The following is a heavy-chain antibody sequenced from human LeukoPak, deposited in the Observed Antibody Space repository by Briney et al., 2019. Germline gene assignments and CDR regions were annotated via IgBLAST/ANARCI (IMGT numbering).Heavy chain of an antibody. D-gene: IGHD1-26*01. Sequence: PSETLSLTCTVSGFSISSDYYWGWIRQPPGKGLEWIGSIFHSGSTYDNPSLKSRLTISVDTSKNQFSLKLSSVTAADTAVYYCARELYSGSSLDYWGQGTLVTVSS. CDR2: IFHSGST. CDR1: GFSISSDYY. J-gene: IGHJ4*02. CDR3: ARELYSGSSLDY. V-gene: IGHV4-38-2*02.